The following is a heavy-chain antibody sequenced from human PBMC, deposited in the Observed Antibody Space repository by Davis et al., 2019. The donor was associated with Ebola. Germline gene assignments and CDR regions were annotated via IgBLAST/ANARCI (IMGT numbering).Heavy chain of an antibody. D-gene: IGHD2-15*01. CDR2: IYPGDSDT. J-gene: IGHJ5*02. V-gene: IGHV5-51*01. Sequence: GGSLRLSCKGSGYSFTSYWIGWVRQMPGKGLEWMGIIYPGDSDTRYSPSFQGQVTISADKSISTAYLQWSSLRASDTAMYYCATLPYCTGGSCYRGLDSWGQGTLVTVSS. CDR3: ATLPYCTGGSCYRGLDS. CDR1: GYSFTSYW.